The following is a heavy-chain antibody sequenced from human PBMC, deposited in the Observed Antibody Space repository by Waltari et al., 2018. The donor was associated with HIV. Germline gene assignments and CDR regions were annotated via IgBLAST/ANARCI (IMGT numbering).Heavy chain of an antibody. CDR3: ARDGGT. Sequence: EEQLVESGGGLVQPGGSLRLSCAASGFTFSSYRMNWVRQAPGKGLEWFAYIRYSGSTIYYADAVKGRFTISRDNAKNSLYLQMNSLRAEDTAVYYCARDGGTWGQGTLITVSS. CDR2: IRYSGSTI. J-gene: IGHJ5*02. D-gene: IGHD3-16*01. V-gene: IGHV3-48*01. CDR1: GFTFSSYR.